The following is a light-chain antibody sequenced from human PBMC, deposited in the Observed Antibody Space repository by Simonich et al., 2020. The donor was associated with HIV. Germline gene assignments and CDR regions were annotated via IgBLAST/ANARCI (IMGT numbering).Light chain of an antibody. J-gene: IGKJ2*01. V-gene: IGKV4-1*01. Sequence: DIVMTQSPDSLAVSLGERATIHCKSNQSVLYSSNNKNYLAWYQQKPGQPPKLLIYWASTRESGVPDRFSGSGSGTDFTLTISSLQAEDVAVYYCQQYYSTPRTFGQGTKLEIK. CDR2: WAS. CDR1: QSVLYSSNNKNY. CDR3: QQYYSTPRT.